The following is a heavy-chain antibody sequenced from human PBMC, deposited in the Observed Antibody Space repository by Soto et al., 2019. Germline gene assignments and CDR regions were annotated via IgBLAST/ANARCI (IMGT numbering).Heavy chain of an antibody. D-gene: IGHD5-12*01. CDR3: ARVNWGPGNYDYEEDY. V-gene: IGHV1-18*01. J-gene: IGHJ4*02. CDR1: GYTFANHG. Sequence: QVQLVQSGPEMKKPGASVRVSCKASGYTFANHGITWVRQAPGQGLECVAWISPDNGNTNYAQNPKARVPVTTDTSTNTADMELRSLRSGETAVYYCARVNWGPGNYDYEEDYWGQGTLVTVSS. CDR2: ISPDNGNT.